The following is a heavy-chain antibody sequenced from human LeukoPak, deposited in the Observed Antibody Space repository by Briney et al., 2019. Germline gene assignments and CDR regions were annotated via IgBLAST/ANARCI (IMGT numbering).Heavy chain of an antibody. D-gene: IGHD3-22*01. CDR1: GYTFTSYG. J-gene: IGHJ4*02. V-gene: IGHV1-2*02. Sequence: ASVKVSCKASGYTFTSYGISWVRQAPGQGLEWMGWINPNSGGTNYAQKFQGRVTMTRDTSISTAYMELSRLRSDDTAVYYCARSDSSGYGAGDYWGQGTLVTVSS. CDR3: ARSDSSGYGAGDY. CDR2: INPNSGGT.